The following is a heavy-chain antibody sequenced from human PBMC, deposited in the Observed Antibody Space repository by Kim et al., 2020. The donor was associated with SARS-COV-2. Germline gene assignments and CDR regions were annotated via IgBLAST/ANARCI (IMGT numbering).Heavy chain of an antibody. J-gene: IGHJ4*02. Sequence: GGSLRLSCAASGFTFSSYGMHWVRQAPGKGLEWVAVISYDGSNKYYADSVKGRFTISRDNSKNTLYLQMNSLRAEDTAVYYCARDLPYYDILTGYSGAFDYWGQGTLVTVSS. CDR2: ISYDGSNK. D-gene: IGHD3-9*01. CDR3: ARDLPYYDILTGYSGAFDY. CDR1: GFTFSSYG. V-gene: IGHV3-33*05.